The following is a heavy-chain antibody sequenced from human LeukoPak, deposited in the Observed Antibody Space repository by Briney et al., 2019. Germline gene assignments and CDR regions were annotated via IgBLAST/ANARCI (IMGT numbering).Heavy chain of an antibody. D-gene: IGHD6-6*01. CDR3: ARLRMGSRDRPRPPWYLDL. Sequence: SVNVSCKASGGTFSSYTISWVRQAPGQGLEWMGRIIPILGLANYAQKFQGRVTITADKSTSTAYMELSSLRSEDTAVYYCARLRMGSRDRPRPPWYLDLWGRGTLITVSS. J-gene: IGHJ2*01. V-gene: IGHV1-69*02. CDR1: GGTFSSYT. CDR2: IIPILGLA.